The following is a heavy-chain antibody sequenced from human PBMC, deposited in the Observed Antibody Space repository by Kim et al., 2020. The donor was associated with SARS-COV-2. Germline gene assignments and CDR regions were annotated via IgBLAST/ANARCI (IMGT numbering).Heavy chain of an antibody. V-gene: IGHV3-23*01. D-gene: IGHD3-3*01. J-gene: IGHJ4*02. CDR1: GFTFSSYA. Sequence: GGSLRLSCAASGFTFSSYAMSWVRQAPGKGLEWVSAISGSGGSTYYADSVKGRFTITRENSKNTLYLQLKSLRAEDKAVCYCAKDRGSHDFWSGYFSYFDYSGQRTLGTLSS. CDR3: AKDRGSHDFWSGYFSYFDY. CDR2: ISGSGGST.